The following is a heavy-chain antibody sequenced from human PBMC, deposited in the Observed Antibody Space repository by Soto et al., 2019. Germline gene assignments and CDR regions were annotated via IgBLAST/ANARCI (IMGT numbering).Heavy chain of an antibody. CDR2: IVVGSGNT. D-gene: IGHD1-26*01. CDR3: AAEGVMGAATFYYYGMDV. Sequence: QMQLVQSGPEVKKPGTSVKVSCKASGFTFTSSAVQWVRQARGQRLEWIGWIVVGSGNTNYAQKFQERVTITRDMSTCTAYMELSSLRSEDTAVYYCAAEGVMGAATFYYYGMDVWGQGTTVTVSS. V-gene: IGHV1-58*01. CDR1: GFTFTSSA. J-gene: IGHJ6*02.